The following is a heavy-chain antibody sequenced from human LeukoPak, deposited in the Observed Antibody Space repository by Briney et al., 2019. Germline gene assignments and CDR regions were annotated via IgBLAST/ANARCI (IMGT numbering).Heavy chain of an antibody. CDR2: INHSGST. Sequence: PSHTLSLTCAVYCGSFSGYYWSWVRQPAGKRLDWVGEINHSGSTNYNLPLKCRFTISVDTFENEFSLKLSSVTAADTAVYYCARGTGPVQMVYAIVWFDPWGQGTRVTVSS. V-gene: IGHV4-34*01. J-gene: IGHJ5*02. CDR1: CGSFSGYY. D-gene: IGHD2-8*01. CDR3: ARGTGPVQMVYAIVWFDP.